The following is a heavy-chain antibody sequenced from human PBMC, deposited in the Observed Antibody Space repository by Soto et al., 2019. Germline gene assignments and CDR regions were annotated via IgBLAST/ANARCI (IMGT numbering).Heavy chain of an antibody. J-gene: IGHJ6*01. CDR1: GFTFSSYG. Sequence: QVQLVESGGGVVQPGRSLRLSCAASGFTFSSYGMHWVRQAPGKGLEWVAVISYDGSNKYYADSVKGRFTISRDNSKNTLYLQMNSLRAEDTAVYYCAKDRAAARTYYYYGMDVW. D-gene: IGHD6-13*01. CDR2: ISYDGSNK. V-gene: IGHV3-30*18. CDR3: AKDRAAARTYYYYGMDV.